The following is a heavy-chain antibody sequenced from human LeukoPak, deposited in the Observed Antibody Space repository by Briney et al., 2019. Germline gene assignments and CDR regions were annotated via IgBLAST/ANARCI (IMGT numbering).Heavy chain of an antibody. D-gene: IGHD2-2*01. J-gene: IGHJ4*02. V-gene: IGHV3-23*01. CDR2: ISGSGGST. CDR3: AKDLYCSSTSCYEAVY. Sequence: QAGGSLRLSCAASGFTFSSYAMSWVRQAPGKGLEWVSSISGSGGSTYYADSVKGRFTISRDNSKNTLYLQMNSLRAEDTAVYYCAKDLYCSSTSCYEAVYWGQGTLVTVSS. CDR1: GFTFSSYA.